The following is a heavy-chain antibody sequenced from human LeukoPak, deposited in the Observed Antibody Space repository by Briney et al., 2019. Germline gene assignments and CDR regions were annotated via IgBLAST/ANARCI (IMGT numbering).Heavy chain of an antibody. CDR3: AMLLHGDSSSWYVGYNWFDP. V-gene: IGHV4-34*01. Sequence: SETLSLTCAVYGGSFSGYYWSWIRQPPGKGLEWIGEINHSGSTNYNPSLKSRVTISVDTSKNQFSLKLSSVTAADTAVYYCAMLLHGDSSSWYVGYNWFDPWGQGTLVTVSS. CDR1: GGSFSGYY. CDR2: INHSGST. D-gene: IGHD6-13*01. J-gene: IGHJ5*02.